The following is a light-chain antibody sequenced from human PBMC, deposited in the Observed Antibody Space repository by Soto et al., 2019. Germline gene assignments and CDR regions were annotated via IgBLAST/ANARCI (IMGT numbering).Light chain of an antibody. J-gene: IGLJ3*02. Sequence: QSALTQPPSASGSPGQSVAISCTGTSSDVGGYNYVSWYQQHPGKAPKLMIYDVSKRPSGVPDRFSGSKSGNTASLTISGLQAEDEADYYCCSYAGSSRVFGGGTKLTVL. CDR1: SSDVGGYNY. CDR2: DVS. V-gene: IGLV2-11*01. CDR3: CSYAGSSRV.